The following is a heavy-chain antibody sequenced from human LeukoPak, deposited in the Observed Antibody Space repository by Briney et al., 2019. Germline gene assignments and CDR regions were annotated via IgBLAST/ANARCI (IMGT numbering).Heavy chain of an antibody. CDR2: INPNSGGT. CDR3: ARRDSSGRYAFDI. J-gene: IGHJ3*02. D-gene: IGHD3-22*01. V-gene: IGHV1-2*02. CDR1: GYTFTSYY. Sequence: GASVKVSCKASGYTFTSYYMHWVRQAPGQGLEWMGWINPNSGGTNYAQKFQGRVTMTRDTSISTAYMELSRLRSDDTAVYYCARRDSSGRYAFDIWGQGTMVTVSS.